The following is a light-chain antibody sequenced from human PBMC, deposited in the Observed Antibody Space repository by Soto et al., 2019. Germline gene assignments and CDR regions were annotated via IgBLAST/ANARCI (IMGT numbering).Light chain of an antibody. CDR1: QNISIY. V-gene: IGKV3-11*01. CDR2: DAS. J-gene: IGKJ5*01. Sequence: IVLTQSPANLSLSPGERATLSCRASQNISIYLAWYQQKPGQAPRLLIYDASNRATGIPARFSGSGSGTDFTLTISSLEPEDFAVYYCQQCNNWPPEITFGQGTRLEIK. CDR3: QQCNNWPPEIT.